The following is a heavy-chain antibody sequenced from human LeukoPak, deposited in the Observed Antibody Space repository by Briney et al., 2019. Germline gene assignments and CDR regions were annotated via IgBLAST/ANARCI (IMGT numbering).Heavy chain of an antibody. CDR1: GYMFTGYY. Sequence: ASVKVSCKTPGYMFTGYYIHWVRRAPGQGLEWMGWINSNSGDTKYAQKFQGRVTMARDTSITTVYMELSSLRSDDTAVYYCARDKSGIDYWGQGTLVTVSS. J-gene: IGHJ4*02. V-gene: IGHV1-2*02. CDR3: ARDKSGIDY. CDR2: INSNSGDT. D-gene: IGHD1-26*01.